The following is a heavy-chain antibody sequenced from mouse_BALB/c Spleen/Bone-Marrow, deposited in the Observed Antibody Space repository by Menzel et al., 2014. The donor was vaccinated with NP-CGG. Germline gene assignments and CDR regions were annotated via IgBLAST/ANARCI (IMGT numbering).Heavy chain of an antibody. CDR1: SYTFTNYY. D-gene: IGHD4-1*01. V-gene: IGHV1S81*02. CDR2: INPSNGGP. J-gene: IGHJ3*01. Sequence: VQLQQSGAELVKPGASVKLSCKASSYTFTNYYMYWVKQRPGQGLEWIGEINPSNGGPNFNEKFESKATLTVDKSSSTAYMQLSSLTSEDSAVYYCTRARPGGFAYWGQGTLVTVSA. CDR3: TRARPGGFAY.